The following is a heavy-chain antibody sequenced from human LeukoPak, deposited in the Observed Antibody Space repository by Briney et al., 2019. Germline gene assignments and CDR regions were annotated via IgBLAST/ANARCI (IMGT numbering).Heavy chain of an antibody. D-gene: IGHD4-23*01. J-gene: IGHJ6*03. CDR1: GYSFTSYA. CDR3: ARPELRWSAYYYMDV. Sequence: GASVKVSCKASGYSFTSYAMNWVRQAPGQGLEWMGWINTKTGHPTYAQGFTGRFVFSLDTSVSTAYLQINTLKAEDTAVYYCARPELRWSAYYYMDVWGKGTTVTVSS. CDR2: INTKTGHP. V-gene: IGHV7-4-1*02.